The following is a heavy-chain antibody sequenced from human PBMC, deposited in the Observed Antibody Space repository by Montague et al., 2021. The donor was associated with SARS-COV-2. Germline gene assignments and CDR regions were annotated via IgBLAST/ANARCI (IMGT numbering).Heavy chain of an antibody. CDR2: INQCGAP. J-gene: IGHJ3*02. V-gene: IGHV4-34*01. Sequence: SETLSLTCAVSRGSFSNYYWTWIRQSPGKGLEWIGEINQCGAPXXTPSXXXRVTISLDTSEKQISLNLNSVTVADTAVFFCARGRPVQGSFRHFDSISSGALDIWAQGSLVIVSS. CDR3: ARGRPVQGSFRHFDSISSGALDI. CDR1: RGSFSNYY. D-gene: IGHD3-9*01.